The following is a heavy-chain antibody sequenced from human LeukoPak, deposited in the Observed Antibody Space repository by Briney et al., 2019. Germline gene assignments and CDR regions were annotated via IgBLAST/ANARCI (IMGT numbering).Heavy chain of an antibody. J-gene: IGHJ4*02. D-gene: IGHD6-13*01. Sequence: SETLSLTCTVSGGSISSYYWSWIRQPPGKGLEWIGYIYYSGSTNYNPSLKSRVTISVDASKNQFSLKLSSVTAADTAVYYCARQGIAAAGVIFDYWGQGTLVTVSS. CDR2: IYYSGST. CDR1: GGSISSYY. CDR3: ARQGIAAAGVIFDY. V-gene: IGHV4-59*08.